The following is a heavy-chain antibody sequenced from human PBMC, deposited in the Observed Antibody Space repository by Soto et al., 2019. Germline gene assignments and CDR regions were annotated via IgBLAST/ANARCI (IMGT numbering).Heavy chain of an antibody. D-gene: IGHD6-19*01. V-gene: IGHV3-23*01. CDR3: AKAFTTSGWDDAFDI. CDR1: GFTFSSYA. Sequence: GGSLRLSCVASGFTFSSYAMSWVRQAPGKGLKWVSAISGSGGSTDYADSVKGRFTISRDNSKNTLYLQMNSLRAEDTAVYYCAKAFTTSGWDDAFDIWGQGTMVTVSS. CDR2: ISGSGGST. J-gene: IGHJ3*02.